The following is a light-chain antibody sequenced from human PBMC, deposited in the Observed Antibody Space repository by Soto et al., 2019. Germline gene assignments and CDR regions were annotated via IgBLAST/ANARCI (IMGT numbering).Light chain of an antibody. Sequence: QSALTQPASVSGSPGQSITISCTGTSSDVGGYNYVSWYQHHPGKAPKLIIYDVSNRPSGVSIRFSGSKSDNTASLTISGLQTEDEAEYHCSSYTTSNTRQSGFGTGTKLTVL. V-gene: IGLV2-14*03. CDR1: SSDVGGYNY. CDR2: DVS. CDR3: SSYTTSNTRQSG. J-gene: IGLJ1*01.